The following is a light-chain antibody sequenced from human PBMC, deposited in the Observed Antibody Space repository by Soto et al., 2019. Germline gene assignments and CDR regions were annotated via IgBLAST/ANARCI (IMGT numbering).Light chain of an antibody. V-gene: IGKV3-11*01. CDR2: DAS. CDR1: QSINNY. J-gene: IGKJ1*01. Sequence: EIVLTQSLVTLSLSPRERATLYFRASQSINNYLAWYQQKPGQAPRLLIYDASNRATGIPARFSGSGSGTDFTLTISSLEPEDFAVYYCQQYGSSGTVGQGTKVDIK. CDR3: QQYGSSGT.